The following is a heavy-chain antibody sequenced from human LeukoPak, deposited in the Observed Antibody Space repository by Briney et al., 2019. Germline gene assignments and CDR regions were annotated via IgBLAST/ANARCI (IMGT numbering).Heavy chain of an antibody. V-gene: IGHV3-48*04. Sequence: PGGSLRLSCAASGFTFSSYSMNWVRQAPGKGLEWVSYISSSSSTIYYADSVKGRFTISRDNAKNSLYLQMNSLRAEDTAVYYCARVGVDILTGQYYFDYWGQGTLVTVSS. CDR2: ISSSSSTI. D-gene: IGHD3-9*01. CDR3: ARVGVDILTGQYYFDY. CDR1: GFTFSSYS. J-gene: IGHJ4*02.